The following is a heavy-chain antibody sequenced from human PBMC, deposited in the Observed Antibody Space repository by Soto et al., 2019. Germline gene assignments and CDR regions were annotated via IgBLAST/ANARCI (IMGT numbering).Heavy chain of an antibody. D-gene: IGHD6-13*01. J-gene: IGHJ4*02. CDR2: VYPGDSDT. V-gene: IGHV5-51*01. CDR3: TRRAGYIDY. Sequence: RESLKISFKASGYSLSSYWIGWVRQMPGKGLEWMGLVYPGDSDTRYSPSFRGQVTISVDKSSSTAYLQWSSLKASETAIYYCTRRAGYIDYWGQGTLVTVSS. CDR1: GYSLSSYW.